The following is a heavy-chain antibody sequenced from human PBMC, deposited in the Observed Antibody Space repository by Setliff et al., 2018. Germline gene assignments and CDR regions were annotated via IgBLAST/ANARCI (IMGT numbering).Heavy chain of an antibody. CDR2: VYSNGNK. D-gene: IGHD6-19*01. CDR1: GTSINSY. CDR3: ANGWRNFDY. Sequence: LSLTCTVSGTSINSYWTWIRQSPGKGLEWIGFVYSNGNKDFNPSLKSRVAFSVDTSQNHVSLKLSSVTPAGTAVYFCANGWRNFDYWGQGILVTVSS. V-gene: IGHV4-59*01. J-gene: IGHJ4*01.